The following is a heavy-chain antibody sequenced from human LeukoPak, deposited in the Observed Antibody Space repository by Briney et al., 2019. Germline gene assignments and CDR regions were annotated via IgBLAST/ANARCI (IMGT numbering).Heavy chain of an antibody. D-gene: IGHD3-22*01. CDR3: ASYYDSSGYKHWYFDL. J-gene: IGHJ2*01. V-gene: IGHV4-39*07. Sequence: PSETLSLTCTVSGGSISSSSYYWGWIRQPPGKGLEWIGSIYYSGSTYYNPSLKSRVTISVDTSKNQFSLKLSSVTAADTAVYYCASYYDSSGYKHWYFDLWGRGTPVTVSS. CDR2: IYYSGST. CDR1: GGSISSSSYY.